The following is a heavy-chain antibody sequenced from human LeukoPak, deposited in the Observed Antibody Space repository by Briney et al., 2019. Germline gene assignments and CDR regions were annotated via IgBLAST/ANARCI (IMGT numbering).Heavy chain of an antibody. Sequence: ASVKVSCKASGYTFTGYYMHWVRQAPGQGLEWMGWINPNSGGTNYAQKFQGRVTMTRDTSISTAYMELSRLRSDDTAVYYCARDFGDVVVPAATRVFDYWGQGTLVTVSS. D-gene: IGHD2-2*01. CDR3: ARDFGDVVVPAATRVFDY. CDR2: INPNSGGT. CDR1: GYTFTGYY. J-gene: IGHJ4*02. V-gene: IGHV1-2*02.